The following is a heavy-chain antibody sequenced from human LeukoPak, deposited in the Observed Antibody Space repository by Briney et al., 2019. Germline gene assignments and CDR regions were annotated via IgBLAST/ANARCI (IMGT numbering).Heavy chain of an antibody. J-gene: IGHJ4*02. V-gene: IGHV4-39*01. D-gene: IGHD6-13*01. CDR2: IYYSGST. CDR1: GGSIRSSSYY. CDR3: ASIATSGIHSDY. Sequence: PSETLSLTCTVSGGSIRSSSYYWGWIRQPPGKGLEWIGTIYYSGSTYYNPSLKSRVTISVDTSKNQFSLKLSSVTAADTAVYYCASIATSGIHSDYWGQGTLVTVSS.